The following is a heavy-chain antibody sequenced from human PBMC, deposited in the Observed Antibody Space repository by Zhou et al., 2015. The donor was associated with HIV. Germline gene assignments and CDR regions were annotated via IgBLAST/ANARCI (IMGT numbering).Heavy chain of an antibody. J-gene: IGHJ4*02. V-gene: IGHV1-69*01. Sequence: QVQLVQSGAEVKKPGSSVKVSCKASGGTFSSYAISWVRQAPGQGLEWMGGIIPIFGTANYAQKFQGRVTITADESTSTAYMELSSLRSEDTAVYYCAREPIIVGAILARLYYFDYWGQGTLVTVSS. CDR3: AREPIIVGAILARLYYFDY. CDR1: GGTFSSYA. CDR2: IIPIFGTA. D-gene: IGHD1-26*01.